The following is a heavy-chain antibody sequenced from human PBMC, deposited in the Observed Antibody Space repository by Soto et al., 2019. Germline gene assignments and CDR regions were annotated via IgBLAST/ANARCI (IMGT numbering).Heavy chain of an antibody. CDR3: AKSRGPYDYYGMDG. Sequence: GGFLRLSCAASGFNFSSFSMHWVRQAPGKGLEWVAVISYDGSNKYYADSVKGRFTISRDNSKNTLYPQMNSLRAVDTSVYYCAKSRGPYDYYGMDGWGRGTTVTVS. CDR2: ISYDGSNK. J-gene: IGHJ6*02. CDR1: GFNFSSFS. V-gene: IGHV3-30*04.